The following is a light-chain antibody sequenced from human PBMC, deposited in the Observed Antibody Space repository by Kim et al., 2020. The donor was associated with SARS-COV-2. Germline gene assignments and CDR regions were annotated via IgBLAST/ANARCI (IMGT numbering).Light chain of an antibody. V-gene: IGKV1-5*03. CDR3: QQYNSYPYS. Sequence: SVSVGDRVPLTCRACQSISCWLAWSQQKPGKAPPLLIYNVSSLESGLPSRFSGSGSGTEFTLTIRSLPPDDFATYYCQQYNSYPYSFGQGTKLDI. CDR1: QSISCW. CDR2: NVS. J-gene: IGKJ2*03.